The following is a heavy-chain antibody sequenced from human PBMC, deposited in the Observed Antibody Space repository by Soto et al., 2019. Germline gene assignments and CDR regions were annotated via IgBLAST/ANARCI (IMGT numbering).Heavy chain of an antibody. Sequence: GGSLRLSGAACGFTFSSYAISWVRQAPWKGLEWVSAISGSGVSTYYADSVKGRFTISRDNSKNTLYLQMNSLRAEDTAVYYCGKGPVVRQQQLPWAGENKWFDRCGRGSLVAVSS. D-gene: IGHD6-13*01. CDR3: GKGPVVRQQQLPWAGENKWFDR. J-gene: IGHJ5*02. V-gene: IGHV3-23*01. CDR2: ISGSGVST. CDR1: GFTFSSYA.